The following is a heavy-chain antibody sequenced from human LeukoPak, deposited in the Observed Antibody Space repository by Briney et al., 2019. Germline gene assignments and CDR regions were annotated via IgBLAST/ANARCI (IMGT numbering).Heavy chain of an antibody. D-gene: IGHD2/OR15-2a*01. CDR3: VFLFDY. V-gene: IGHV3-74*01. Sequence: GGSLRLSCAASGFTFSTYWMHWVRHAPGKGLVWVSRINPDGTTTSYADSVKGRFTISRDNAKDTVYLQMNSLRAEDTAVYYCVFLFDYWGQGNLVTVSS. CDR1: GFTFSTYW. J-gene: IGHJ4*02. CDR2: INPDGTTT.